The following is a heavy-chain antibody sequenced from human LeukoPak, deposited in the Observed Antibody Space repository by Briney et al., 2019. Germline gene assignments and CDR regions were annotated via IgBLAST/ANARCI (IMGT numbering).Heavy chain of an antibody. J-gene: IGHJ4*02. CDR2: ISQSGNS. D-gene: IGHD3-22*01. CDR1: GDSLSSSTCN. V-gene: IGHV4-30-2*01. CDR3: ARDQVDYDVPDHFDY. Sequence: SQTLSLTCTVSGDSLSSSTCNWSWIPPRPGKGLEWVGYISQSGNSYFTPSLKSRATISVDRSKNHFSLTLISVTAADTAVYYCARDQVDYDVPDHFDYWGKGALVTVSS.